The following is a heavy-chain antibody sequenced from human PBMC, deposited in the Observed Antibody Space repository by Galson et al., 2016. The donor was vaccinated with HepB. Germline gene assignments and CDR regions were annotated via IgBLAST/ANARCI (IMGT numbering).Heavy chain of an antibody. CDR3: AKGHVVVVAGRSYYFDY. Sequence: SLRLSCAASGFTFSNYAMSWARQAPGKGLEWVSAISGSGGSTNYADSVKGRFTISRDNSKNTLYLQMNSLRAEDTAVYYCAKGHVVVVAGRSYYFDYWGQGTLVTVSS. J-gene: IGHJ4*02. D-gene: IGHD2-15*01. CDR2: ISGSGGST. V-gene: IGHV3-23*01. CDR1: GFTFSNYA.